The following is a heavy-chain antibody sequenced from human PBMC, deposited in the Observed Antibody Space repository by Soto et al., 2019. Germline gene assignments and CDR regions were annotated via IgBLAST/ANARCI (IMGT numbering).Heavy chain of an antibody. Sequence: ASVKVSCKASGYTFTSYGISWVRQAPGQGLEWMGGIIPIFGTANYAQKFQGRVTITADESTSTAYMELSSLRSEDTAVYYCARDLVADQNWFDPWGQGTLVTVSS. CDR1: GYTFTSYG. CDR2: IIPIFGTA. V-gene: IGHV1-69*13. CDR3: ARDLVADQNWFDP. D-gene: IGHD2-8*02. J-gene: IGHJ5*02.